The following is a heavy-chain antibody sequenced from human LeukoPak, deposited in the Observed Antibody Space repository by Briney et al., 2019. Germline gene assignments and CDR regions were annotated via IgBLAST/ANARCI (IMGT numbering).Heavy chain of an antibody. V-gene: IGHV3-23*01. D-gene: IGHD4-17*01. Sequence: GGSLRLSCAASGFTFRNYAVVWVRQAPGKGLEWVSAITGSGSTTYYADSVRGRFTIYRDNSKNTLYLQMNSLRGEDRAVYYCGKDPNGDYVGAFDFQRWGQGTLVTVSS. CDR2: ITGSGSTT. J-gene: IGHJ1*01. CDR3: GKDPNGDYVGAFDFQR. CDR1: GFTFRNYA.